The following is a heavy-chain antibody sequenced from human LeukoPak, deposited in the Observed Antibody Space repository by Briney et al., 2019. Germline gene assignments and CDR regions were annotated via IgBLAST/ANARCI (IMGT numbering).Heavy chain of an antibody. J-gene: IGHJ5*01. CDR1: GYNFTTYE. D-gene: IGHD3-3*01. CDR2: MKPNSGDT. Sequence: ASVKVSCKASGYNFTTYEINWVRQVPGQGREWMGWMKPNSGDTGYAQRFEGRITMTVNTSMSTAYLELNSLRSEDTAVYYCARQYFRIWSGLYTYSWFDPWGQGTLVTVSS. CDR3: ARQYFRIWSGLYTYSWFDP. V-gene: IGHV1-8*01.